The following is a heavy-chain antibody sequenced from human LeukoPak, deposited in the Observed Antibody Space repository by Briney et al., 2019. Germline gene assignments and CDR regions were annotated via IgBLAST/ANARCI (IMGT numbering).Heavy chain of an antibody. V-gene: IGHV3-9*01. J-gene: IGHJ5*02. CDR1: GFTFDDYA. D-gene: IGHD3-9*01. CDR3: AKDQNYGILTGNTETPLRSNWFDP. CDR2: ISWNSGSI. Sequence: PGGSLRLSCAASGFTFDDYAMHWVRQAPGKGLEWVSGISWNSGSIGYADSVKGRFTISRDNAKNSLYLQMNSLRAEDTALYYCAKDQNYGILTGNTETPLRSNWFDPWGQGTLVTVSS.